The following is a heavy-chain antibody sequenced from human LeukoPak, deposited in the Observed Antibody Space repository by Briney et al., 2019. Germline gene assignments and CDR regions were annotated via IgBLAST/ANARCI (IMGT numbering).Heavy chain of an antibody. CDR1: GYTFSTYD. CDR3: ARKGCFDNCYLFDY. D-gene: IGHD1-20*01. J-gene: IGHJ4*02. CDR2: VNTNNGNT. V-gene: IGHV1-18*01. Sequence: GASVKVSCKASGYTFSTYDINWVRQAPGQGLEWMGWVNTNNGNTNYAQKFQGRVTMTRDTSTSTAYLELRSLGSDDTAVYYCARKGCFDNCYLFDYWGQGTLVIVSS.